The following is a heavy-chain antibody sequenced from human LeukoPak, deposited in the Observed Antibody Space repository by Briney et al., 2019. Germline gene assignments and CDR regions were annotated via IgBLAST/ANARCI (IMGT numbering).Heavy chain of an antibody. V-gene: IGHV3-48*03. CDR1: GFTFSSYE. J-gene: IGHJ4*02. CDR2: ISSSGCTI. Sequence: PGGSLRLSCAASGFTFSSYEMNWVRQAPGKGLEWVSYISSSGCTIYYAESVKGRFTISRDNAKNSLYLQMNSLRAEDTAVYYCARDGGIWFGELKTPYYFDYWGQGTLVTVSS. CDR3: ARDGGIWFGELKTPYYFDY. D-gene: IGHD3-10*01.